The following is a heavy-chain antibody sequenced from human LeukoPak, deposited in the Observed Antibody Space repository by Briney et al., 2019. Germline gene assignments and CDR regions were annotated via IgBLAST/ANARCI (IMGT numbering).Heavy chain of an antibody. Sequence: SETLSLTCTVSGYSISSSSYYWGWIRQPPGKGLEWIGSIHYSGSTNYNPSLKSRVTISVDTSKNQFSLKLTSVTAADTAVYYCARGVVAAPQTFDYWGQGNLVTVSS. J-gene: IGHJ4*02. D-gene: IGHD2-15*01. CDR3: ARGVVAAPQTFDY. V-gene: IGHV4-39*07. CDR1: GYSISSSSYY. CDR2: IHYSGST.